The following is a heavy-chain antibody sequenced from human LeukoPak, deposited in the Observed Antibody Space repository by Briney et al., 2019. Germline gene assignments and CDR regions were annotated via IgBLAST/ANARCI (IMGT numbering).Heavy chain of an antibody. Sequence: PSQTLSLTCTVSGDSISSGSYYWSWIRQPAGKGLEWIGRIYTSGSTNYNPSLKSRVTISVDTSKNQFPLKLSSVTAADTAVYYCAREEYYSDNSGYYPDFWGRGTLVTVSS. CDR2: IYTSGST. D-gene: IGHD3-22*01. J-gene: IGHJ4*02. CDR3: AREEYYSDNSGYYPDF. CDR1: GDSISSGSYY. V-gene: IGHV4-61*02.